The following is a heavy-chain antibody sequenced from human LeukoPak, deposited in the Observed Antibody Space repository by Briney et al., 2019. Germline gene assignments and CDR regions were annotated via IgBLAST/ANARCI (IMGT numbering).Heavy chain of an antibody. CDR2: IHPSTGNP. J-gene: IGHJ5*02. Sequence: ASVKVSCKASGYTFTNYAMNWVRQAPGQGLEWMGWIHPSTGNPTYAQGFTGRFVFSLDTSVSTAYLQISSLKAEDTAVYYCARDRPSPHTMVRGVNWFDPWGQGTLVTVSS. D-gene: IGHD3-10*01. CDR3: ARDRPSPHTMVRGVNWFDP. V-gene: IGHV7-4-1*02. CDR1: GYTFTNYA.